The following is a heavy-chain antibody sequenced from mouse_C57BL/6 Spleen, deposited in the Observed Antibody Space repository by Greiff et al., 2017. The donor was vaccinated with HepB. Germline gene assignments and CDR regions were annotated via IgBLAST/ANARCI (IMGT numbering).Heavy chain of an antibody. V-gene: IGHV1-26*01. CDR3: ARGGDWYFDV. CDR2: INPNNGGT. CDR1: GYTFTDYY. J-gene: IGHJ1*03. Sequence: EVQLQQSGPELVKPGASVKISCKASGYTFTDYYMNWVKQSHGKSLEWIGDINPNNGGTSYNQKFKGKATLTVDKSSSTAYMELRSLTSEDSAVYYCARGGDWYFDVWGTGTTVTVSS.